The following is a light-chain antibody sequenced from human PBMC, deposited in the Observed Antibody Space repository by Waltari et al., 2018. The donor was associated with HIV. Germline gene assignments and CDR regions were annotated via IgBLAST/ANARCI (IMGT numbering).Light chain of an antibody. Sequence: EIVMTQSPATLSLSPGQRATLSCRASQSVGRYLAWYQQKPGQAPRLLIYDASTRAIGIPARFSGSGSGTDFTLTISSLEPEDSAVYYCQRRNNWHTFGGGTKLEIK. CDR1: QSVGRY. V-gene: IGKV3D-11*02. CDR3: QRRNNWHT. CDR2: DAS. J-gene: IGKJ4*01.